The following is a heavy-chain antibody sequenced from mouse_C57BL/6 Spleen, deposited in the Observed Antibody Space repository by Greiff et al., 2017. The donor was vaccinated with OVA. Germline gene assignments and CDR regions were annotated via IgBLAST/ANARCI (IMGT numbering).Heavy chain of an antibody. D-gene: IGHD1-1*01. V-gene: IGHV1-69*01. J-gene: IGHJ1*03. Sequence: QVQLQQPGAELVMPGASVKLSCKASGYTFTSYWMHWVKQRPGQGLEWIGEIDPSDSYANYNQKFKGKSTLTVDKSSSTAYMQLSSLTSEDSAVYYCAYGRSFDVWGTGTTVTVSS. CDR2: IDPSDSYA. CDR3: AYGRSFDV. CDR1: GYTFTSYW.